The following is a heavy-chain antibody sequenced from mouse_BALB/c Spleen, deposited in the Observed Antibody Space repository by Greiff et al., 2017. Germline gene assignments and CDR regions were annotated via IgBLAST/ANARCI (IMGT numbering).Heavy chain of an antibody. CDR1: GFTFSNYW. V-gene: IGHV6-6*02. Sequence: EVKVEESGGGLVQPGGSMKLSCVASGFTFSNYWMNWVRQSPEKGLEWVAEIRLKSNNYATHYAESVKGRFTISRDDSKSSVYLQMNNLRAEDTGIYYCTRAAYYGNWDYAMDYWGQGTSVTVSS. J-gene: IGHJ4*01. D-gene: IGHD2-10*01. CDR3: TRAAYYGNWDYAMDY. CDR2: IRLKSNNYAT.